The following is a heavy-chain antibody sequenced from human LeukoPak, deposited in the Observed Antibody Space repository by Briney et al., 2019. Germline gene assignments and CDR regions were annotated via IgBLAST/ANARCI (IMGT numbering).Heavy chain of an antibody. D-gene: IGHD6-19*01. CDR1: GFTFSKYW. CDR2: INTDGTVT. J-gene: IGHJ4*02. CDR3: ATKQWLAPPPDS. Sequence: GWSLRLSCAPSGFTFSKYWMLWVRQAPGQGLKSVSRINTDGTVTTYADSVKGRFTVSRDNADNTMFLQMNSVRDEDTAVYYCATKQWLAPPPDSWGQGTPVTVSS. V-gene: IGHV3-74*01.